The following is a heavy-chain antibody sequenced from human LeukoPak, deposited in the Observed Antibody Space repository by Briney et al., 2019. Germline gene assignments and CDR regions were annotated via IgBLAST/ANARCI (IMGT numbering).Heavy chain of an antibody. D-gene: IGHD3-9*01. J-gene: IGHJ4*02. CDR1: GFTFSSYT. Sequence: PGGSLRLSCAASGFTFSSYTMNWVRQAPGKWLEWVSCIASSSSSYIYYADSAKGRFTISRDNAKNSLFLQMNSLRAEDTAVYYCARVLSGTLTFDHWGQGTLVAVSS. CDR2: IASSSSSYI. V-gene: IGHV3-21*01. CDR3: ARVLSGTLTFDH.